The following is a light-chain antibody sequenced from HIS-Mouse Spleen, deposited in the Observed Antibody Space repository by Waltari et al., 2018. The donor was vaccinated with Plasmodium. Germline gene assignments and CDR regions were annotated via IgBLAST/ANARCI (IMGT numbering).Light chain of an antibody. CDR2: DVS. CDR1: SRDVGGYNY. J-gene: IGLJ2*01. CDR3: CSYAGSYTWV. Sequence: QSALPQPRSVSGSPGPSVPISCTGTSRDVGGYNYVSWYQQHPGKAPKLMIYDVSKRPSGVPDRFSGSKSGNTASLTISGLQAEDEADYYCCSYAGSYTWVFGGGTKLTVL. V-gene: IGLV2-11*01.